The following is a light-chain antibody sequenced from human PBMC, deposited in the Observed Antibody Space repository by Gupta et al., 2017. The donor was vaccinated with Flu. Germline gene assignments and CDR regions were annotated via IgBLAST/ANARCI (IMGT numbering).Light chain of an antibody. J-gene: IGKJ2*01. CDR1: QDISDF. V-gene: IGKV1-33*01. CDR2: DAS. CDR3: QHDDHFPYS. Sequence: PASLFASVGDRVTITCQASQDISDFLNWYQQKPGRAPKLLIYDASNLETGVPSRFSGRGSGTFFTFTINGLQPEDLATYYCQHDDHFPYSFDQWTKLEIK.